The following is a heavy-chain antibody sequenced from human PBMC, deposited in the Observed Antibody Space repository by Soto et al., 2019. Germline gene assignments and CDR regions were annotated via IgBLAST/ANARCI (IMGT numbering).Heavy chain of an antibody. CDR2: ISYDGSNK. Sequence: ESGGGVVQPGRSLRLSCAASGFTFSSYGMHWVRQAPGKGLEWVAVISYDGSNKYYADSVKGRFTISRDNSKNTLYLQMNSLRAEDTAVYYCAKGRTIVATTSGCDYWGQGTLVTVSS. CDR1: GFTFSSYG. CDR3: AKGRTIVATTSGCDY. D-gene: IGHD5-12*01. J-gene: IGHJ4*02. V-gene: IGHV3-30*18.